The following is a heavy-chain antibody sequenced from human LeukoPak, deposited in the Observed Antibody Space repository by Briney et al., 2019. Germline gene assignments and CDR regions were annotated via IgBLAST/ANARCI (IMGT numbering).Heavy chain of an antibody. D-gene: IGHD5-18*01. CDR2: ISSASTYI. CDR1: GFTFSSYS. J-gene: IGHJ4*02. Sequence: PGGSLRFSCAASGFTFSSYSMNWVRQAPGKGLEWVSSISSASTYIYYADSVKGRFTISRDNAKNSLYLQMNSLRAEDTAMYYCARLVWDTTMADGDIDSWGQGTLLIVSS. CDR3: ARLVWDTTMADGDIDS. V-gene: IGHV3-21*01.